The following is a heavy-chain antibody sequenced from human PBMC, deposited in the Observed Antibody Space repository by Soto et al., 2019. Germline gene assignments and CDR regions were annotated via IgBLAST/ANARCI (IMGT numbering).Heavy chain of an antibody. J-gene: IGHJ6*03. Sequence: GGSLRLSCAASGFTFSSYWMSWVRQAPGKGLEWVANIKQDGSEKYYVDSVKGRFTISRNNAKNSLYLQMNSLRAEDTAVYYCARDDIVVVPAAITYYMDVWGKGTTVTVSS. CDR3: ARDDIVVVPAAITYYMDV. D-gene: IGHD2-2*01. V-gene: IGHV3-7*01. CDR2: IKQDGSEK. CDR1: GFTFSSYW.